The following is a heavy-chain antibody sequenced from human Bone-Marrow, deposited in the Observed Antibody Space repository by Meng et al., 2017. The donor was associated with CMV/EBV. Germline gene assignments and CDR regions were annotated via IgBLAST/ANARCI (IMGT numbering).Heavy chain of an antibody. V-gene: IGHV1-8*03. CDR1: GYTFTSYD. CDR3: ARAKLGYCSGGSCYSLGV. D-gene: IGHD2-15*01. Sequence: ASVKVSCKASGYTFTSYDINWVRQATGQGLEWVGWMNPNSGNTGYAQKFQGRVTITRNTSISTAYMELSSLRSEDTAVYYCARAKLGYCSGGSCYSLGVWGQGTTVTVSS. CDR2: MNPNSGNT. J-gene: IGHJ6*02.